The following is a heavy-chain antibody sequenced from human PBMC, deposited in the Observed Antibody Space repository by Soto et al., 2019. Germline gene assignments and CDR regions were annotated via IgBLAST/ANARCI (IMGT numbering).Heavy chain of an antibody. D-gene: IGHD5-12*01. V-gene: IGHV4-39*01. CDR1: GGSLSSSSYY. CDR3: AGLYEPNWFDP. CDR2: VYYSGST. Sequence: SETLSLTCTVSGGSLSSSSYYWCWVRQPPGKGLEWIGSVYYSGSTYYNPSLESRVTISVDKSKNQFSLKLSSVTAADTAVYYWAGLYEPNWFDPWGQGTLVTVSS. J-gene: IGHJ5*02.